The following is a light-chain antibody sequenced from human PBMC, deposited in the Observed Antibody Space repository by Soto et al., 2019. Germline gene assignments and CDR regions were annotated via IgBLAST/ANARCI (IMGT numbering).Light chain of an antibody. Sequence: EIVMTQSPATLSVSPGERVTLSCRPSQSVRHNLVWYQQRPGQAPRLLIYGASTRATGIPGRFSGSGSGTDFTLIISSLQSEDFAVYYCQQYNNWPRTFGQGTKVEIK. CDR2: GAS. J-gene: IGKJ1*01. CDR3: QQYNNWPRT. CDR1: QSVRHN. V-gene: IGKV3-15*01.